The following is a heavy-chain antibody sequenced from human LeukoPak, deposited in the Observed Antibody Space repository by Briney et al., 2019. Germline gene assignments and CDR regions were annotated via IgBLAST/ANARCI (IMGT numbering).Heavy chain of an antibody. CDR2: IYHSGST. J-gene: IGHJ4*02. CDR3: ARGVWEPYY. Sequence: PSETLSLTCAVSGGSISSGGYSWSWIRQPPGKGLEWIGYIYHSGSTYYNPSLKSRVTISVDMSKNQFSLKLSSVTAADTAVYFCARGVWEPYYWGQGTLVTVSS. CDR1: GGSISSGGYS. V-gene: IGHV4-30-2*01. D-gene: IGHD1-26*01.